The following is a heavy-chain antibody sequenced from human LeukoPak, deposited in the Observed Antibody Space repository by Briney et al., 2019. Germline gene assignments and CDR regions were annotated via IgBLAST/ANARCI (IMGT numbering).Heavy chain of an antibody. J-gene: IGHJ5*02. Sequence: ASVKVSCKASGGTFSSYAISWVRQAPGQRLEWMGWIDAGNGNTKYSQKFQGRVTITRDTSASTAYMELSSLRSEDTAVYYCARGYCSSTSCYYRNWFDPWGQGTLVTVSS. D-gene: IGHD2-2*01. CDR1: GGTFSSYA. CDR3: ARGYCSSTSCYYRNWFDP. V-gene: IGHV1-3*01. CDR2: IDAGNGNT.